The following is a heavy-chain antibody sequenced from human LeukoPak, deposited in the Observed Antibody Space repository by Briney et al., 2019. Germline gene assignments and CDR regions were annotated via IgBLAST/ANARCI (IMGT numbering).Heavy chain of an antibody. CDR2: IYYSGSA. J-gene: IGHJ4*02. CDR1: GDSISSGENY. CDR3: ARGPHYYGSGSYYSRNYFDY. Sequence: SETLSLTCTVSGDSISSGENYWSWIRQPPGKGLEWIGYIYYSGSAYYNPSLRSRVSISLDTSNNQFSLKLRSVTAADTAVYYCARGPHYYGSGSYYSRNYFDYWGQGTLVTVSS. V-gene: IGHV4-30-4*01. D-gene: IGHD3-10*01.